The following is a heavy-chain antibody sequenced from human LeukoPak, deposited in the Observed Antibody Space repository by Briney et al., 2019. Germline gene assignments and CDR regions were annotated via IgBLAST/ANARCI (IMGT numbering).Heavy chain of an antibody. CDR3: ASGFSSSPYFDY. J-gene: IGHJ4*02. CDR1: GFTFSTYY. V-gene: IGHV3-21*01. CDR2: ITGSSSYI. Sequence: GGSLRLSCAASGFTFSTYYMNWVRQAPGQGLEWVSFITGSSSYIYYTDSVKGRFTISRDNAKNSLFLQMNSLRDEDTAVYYCASGFSSSPYFDYWGQGTLVTVSS. D-gene: IGHD6-6*01.